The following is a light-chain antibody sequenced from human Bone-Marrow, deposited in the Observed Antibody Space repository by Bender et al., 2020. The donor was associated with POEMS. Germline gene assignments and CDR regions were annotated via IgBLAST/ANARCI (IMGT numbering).Light chain of an antibody. CDR1: SGSIASNY. Sequence: NFMLTQPHSVSESPGKTVTISCTRSSGSIASNYVQWYQQRPGTSPTTVIYADNHRPSGVPGRFSGSIDSSSNSASLTISGLKAEDEADYYCQSYDSSNSWVFGGGTKLTVL. CDR3: QSYDSSNSWV. J-gene: IGLJ3*02. CDR2: ADN. V-gene: IGLV6-57*01.